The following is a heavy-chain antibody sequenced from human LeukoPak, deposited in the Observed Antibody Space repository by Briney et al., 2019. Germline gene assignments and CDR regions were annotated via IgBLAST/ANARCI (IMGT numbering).Heavy chain of an antibody. CDR1: GGSVSSGSYY. D-gene: IGHD2-2*01. V-gene: IGHV4-61*01. CDR3: ARGIVVVPAATDGMDV. Sequence: PSETLSPTCTVSGGSVSSGSYYWSWIRQPPGKGLEWIGYIYYSGSTNYNPSLKSRVTISVDTSKNQFSLKLSSVTAADTAVYYCARGIVVVPAATDGMDVWGKGTTVTVSS. CDR2: IYYSGST. J-gene: IGHJ6*04.